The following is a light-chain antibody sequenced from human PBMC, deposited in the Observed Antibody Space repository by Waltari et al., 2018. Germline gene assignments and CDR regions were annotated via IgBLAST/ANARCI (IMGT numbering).Light chain of an antibody. CDR2: GFT. CDR1: ASTIGAGFD. J-gene: IGLJ3*02. V-gene: IGLV1-40*01. Sequence: QSVLTQPPSVSGAPGQRVTISCNGSASTIGAGFDVHWYQQFPGTAPKLLIYGFTNRPSGVPERFSGSQSGTSASLAITGLHAEDEADYYCQSYDFSMSALFGGGTKLTVL. CDR3: QSYDFSMSAL.